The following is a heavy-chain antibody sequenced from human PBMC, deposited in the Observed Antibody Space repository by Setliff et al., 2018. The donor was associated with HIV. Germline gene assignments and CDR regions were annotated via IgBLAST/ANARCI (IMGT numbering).Heavy chain of an antibody. J-gene: IGHJ4*02. D-gene: IGHD3-10*01. Sequence: SETLSLTCSVSGFSISSGHYWGWIRQSPGKGLEWIGSVNHRGDTYYIAALKSRVTMSVDTSKNQLFLNLASVTASDTAIYYCARQPPLSVLQVWFGDYWGQGMLVTVSS. CDR2: VNHRGDT. CDR3: ARQPPLSVLQVWFGDY. V-gene: IGHV4-38-2*02. CDR1: GFSISSGHY.